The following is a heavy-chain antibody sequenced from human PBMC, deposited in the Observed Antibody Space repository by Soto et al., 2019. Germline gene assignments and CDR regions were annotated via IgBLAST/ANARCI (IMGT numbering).Heavy chain of an antibody. J-gene: IGHJ1*01. CDR3: ARDRGIVGATLQH. Sequence: ASVKVSCKASGYTFTRSGISWVRQAPGQGLEWMGWISTYNGDTNYAQTFQGRVTMTTDTSTSTVHMEVRSLRSDDTAVYYCARDRGIVGATLQHWGQGTLVTVSS. D-gene: IGHD1-26*01. V-gene: IGHV1-18*01. CDR1: GYTFTRSG. CDR2: ISTYNGDT.